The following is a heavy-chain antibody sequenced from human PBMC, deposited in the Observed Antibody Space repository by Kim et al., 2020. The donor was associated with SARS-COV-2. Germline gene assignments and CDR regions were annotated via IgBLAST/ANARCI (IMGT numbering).Heavy chain of an antibody. CDR3: ARVWSY. V-gene: IGHV4-34*01. Sequence: SETLSLTCFLSGGSFSGYYWSWIRQSPGKGLELFGEIDPSGSANYNPSLKSRVTTSLDTSKNQFSLRLTSVTAADTAVYFCARVWSYWGQGTLATVSS. CDR1: GGSFSGYY. D-gene: IGHD1-1*01. J-gene: IGHJ4*02. CDR2: IDPSGSA.